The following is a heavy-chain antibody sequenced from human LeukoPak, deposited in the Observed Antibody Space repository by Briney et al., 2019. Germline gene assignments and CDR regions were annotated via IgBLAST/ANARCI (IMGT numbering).Heavy chain of an antibody. D-gene: IGHD2-21*01. CDR1: GYSISSGHY. CDR2: IYHSGPT. Sequence: SETLSLTCSVSGYSISSGHYWGWIRQPPGKGLEWIGSIYHSGPTYYNPPLKSRVTISVDTSKNHFSLTLSSVTAADTAVYYCARDVDRFDYWGQGTLVTVSS. CDR3: ARDVDRFDY. J-gene: IGHJ4*02. V-gene: IGHV4-38-2*02.